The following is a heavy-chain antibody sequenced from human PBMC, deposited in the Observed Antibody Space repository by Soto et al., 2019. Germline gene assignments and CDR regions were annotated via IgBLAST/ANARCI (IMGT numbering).Heavy chain of an antibody. CDR1: GFTFSSYG. D-gene: IGHD2-2*01. CDR2: IWYDGSNK. CDR3: ARVPAAMGYYYYYMDV. V-gene: IGHV3-33*01. Sequence: QPGGSLRLSCAASGFTFSSYGMHWVCQAQGKGLEWVAVIWYDGSNKYYADSVKGRFTISRDNSKNTLYLQMNSLRAEDTAVYYCARVPAAMGYYYYYMDVWGKGTTVTV. J-gene: IGHJ6*03.